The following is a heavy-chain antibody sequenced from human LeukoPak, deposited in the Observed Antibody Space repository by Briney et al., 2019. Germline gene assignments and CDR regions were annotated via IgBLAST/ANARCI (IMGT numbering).Heavy chain of an antibody. Sequence: SETLSLTCAVYGGSFSGYYWSWIRQPPGKGLEWIGEINHSGSTNYNPSLKSRVTISVDTSKNQFSLKLSSVTAADTAVYYCARDVVSSVDHWGQGTLVTVSS. J-gene: IGHJ4*02. D-gene: IGHD2-2*01. CDR2: INHSGST. V-gene: IGHV4-34*01. CDR1: GGSFSGYY. CDR3: ARDVVSSVDH.